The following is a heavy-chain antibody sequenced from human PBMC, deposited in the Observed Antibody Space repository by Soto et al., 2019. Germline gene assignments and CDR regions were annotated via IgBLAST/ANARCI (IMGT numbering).Heavy chain of an antibody. J-gene: IGHJ4*02. Sequence: ASVKVSCKASGYTFTSYGISWVRQAPGQGLEWMGWISAYNGNTNYAQKLQGRVTMTTDTSTSTAYMELRSLRSDDTAVYYCAREPGYSSGWSGEVADYWGQGTLVTVSS. CDR3: AREPGYSSGWSGEVADY. CDR1: GYTFTSYG. CDR2: ISAYNGNT. V-gene: IGHV1-18*01. D-gene: IGHD6-19*01.